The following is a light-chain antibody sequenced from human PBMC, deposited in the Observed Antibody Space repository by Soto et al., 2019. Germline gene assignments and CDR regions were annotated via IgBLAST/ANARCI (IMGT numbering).Light chain of an antibody. Sequence: EIVLTQSPGTLSLSPGEGATLSCRASQSVNSNYLAWFQQKPGQAPRLLIYSTSNRATGIPDRFSGSGSGTDFTLTISRLEPEDSVVYYCQQYDKSPWTFGQGTKVEIK. CDR1: QSVNSNY. CDR2: STS. CDR3: QQYDKSPWT. J-gene: IGKJ1*01. V-gene: IGKV3-20*01.